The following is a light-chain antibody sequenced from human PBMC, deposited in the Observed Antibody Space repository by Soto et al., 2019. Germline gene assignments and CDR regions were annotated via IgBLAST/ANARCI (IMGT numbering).Light chain of an antibody. CDR1: HSISSW. V-gene: IGKV1-5*01. CDR2: DAS. Sequence: DIQMTQSPSTLAASVGARVTITCRSRHSISSWLAWYQQKPGKAPNLLIYDASSLESGVPSRFSGSGSGTEFTLTISSLQPDDCATYYCQQYNSYSWTLGQGTKVEIK. J-gene: IGKJ1*01. CDR3: QQYNSYSWT.